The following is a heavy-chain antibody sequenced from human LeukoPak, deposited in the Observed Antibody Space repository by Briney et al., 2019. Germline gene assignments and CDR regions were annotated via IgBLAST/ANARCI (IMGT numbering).Heavy chain of an antibody. J-gene: IGHJ6*03. CDR3: AKYSSGWYLQYYYYYMDV. CDR1: GFTFTDYF. CDR2: ISSDGSTI. V-gene: IGHV3-11*01. Sequence: GGSLRLSCAASGFTFTDYFMSWIRQAPGRGLEWVSYISSDGSTIYYADSVKGRFTMSRDNAKNSLYLQMNSLRAEDTAVYYCAKYSSGWYLQYYYYYMDVWGKGTTVTVSS. D-gene: IGHD6-19*01.